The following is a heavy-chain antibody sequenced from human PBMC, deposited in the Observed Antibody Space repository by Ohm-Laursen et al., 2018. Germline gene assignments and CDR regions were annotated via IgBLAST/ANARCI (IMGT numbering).Heavy chain of an antibody. CDR3: AHAQSRITIFGVVEKSYYYFDY. CDR2: IHWDDDK. Sequence: TQTLTLTCTFSGFSFSSSGVGVGWIRQPPGKALEWLGLIHWDDDKRYSPSLKSRVTITKDTSKNQVVLTMTNMDPVDTATYYCAHAQSRITIFGVVEKSYYYFDYWGQGTLVTVSS. CDR1: GFSFSSSGVG. J-gene: IGHJ4*02. V-gene: IGHV2-5*02. D-gene: IGHD3-3*01.